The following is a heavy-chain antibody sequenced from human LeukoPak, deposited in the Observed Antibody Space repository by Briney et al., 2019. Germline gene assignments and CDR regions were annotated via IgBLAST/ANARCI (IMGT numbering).Heavy chain of an antibody. CDR1: GYIFTGYY. D-gene: IGHD6-19*01. CDR3: ARDRDSSGWFDP. J-gene: IGHJ5*02. Sequence: ASVKVSCKASGYIFTGYYMHWVRQAPGQGLEWMGWINPNSGGTNYAQKFQGRVTMTRDTSISTAYMELSRLRSDDTAVYYCARDRDSSGWFDPWGQGTLVTVSS. CDR2: INPNSGGT. V-gene: IGHV1-2*02.